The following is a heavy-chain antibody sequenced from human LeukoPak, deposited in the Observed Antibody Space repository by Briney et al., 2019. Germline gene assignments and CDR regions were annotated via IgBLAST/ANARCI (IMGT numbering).Heavy chain of an antibody. CDR1: GGSISKSGYF. CDR2: INDSGNT. V-gene: IGHV4-39*07. D-gene: IGHD2-8*01. Sequence: SETLSLTCTVSGGSISKSGYFWGRIRQPPGKELEWIGIINDSGNTHSSSSLQSRVIISVDTSQNQFSVPLNSVTAADTVECYWARKGQCNNGLCANWFDPWGQGTLVTVSS. J-gene: IGHJ5*02. CDR3: ARKGQCNNGLCANWFDP.